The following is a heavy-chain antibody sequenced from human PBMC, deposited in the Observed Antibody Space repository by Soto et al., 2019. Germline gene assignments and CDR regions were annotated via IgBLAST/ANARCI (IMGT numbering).Heavy chain of an antibody. CDR2: IYPGDSDT. J-gene: IGHJ3*02. CDR3: AIPGVYIARGSFDAFDI. Sequence: GESLKISCKASGYKFSNYWIGWVRQKPGKGLECMGIIYPGDSDTRYSPSLQGQVTISIDKSIDTAYLQWHTLKASDTAMYYCAIPGVYIARGSFDAFDIWGKGTVVTVSS. D-gene: IGHD6-13*01. V-gene: IGHV5-51*01. CDR1: GYKFSNYW.